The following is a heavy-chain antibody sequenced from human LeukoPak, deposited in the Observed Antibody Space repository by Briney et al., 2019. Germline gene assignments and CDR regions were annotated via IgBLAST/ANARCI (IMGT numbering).Heavy chain of an antibody. CDR2: IDSGGSRT. J-gene: IGHJ4*02. CDR1: EFTFSSYW. CDR3: VRDRTAAAGEFDY. V-gene: IGHV3-74*03. Sequence: GRSLRLSCVAAEFTFSSYWMHWVRQAPGKGLGWVSRIDSGGSRTKYADSVKGRFTISRDNAENTLYLQLNSLRADDTAVYYCVRDRTAAAGEFDYWGQGTLVTVSS. D-gene: IGHD6-13*01.